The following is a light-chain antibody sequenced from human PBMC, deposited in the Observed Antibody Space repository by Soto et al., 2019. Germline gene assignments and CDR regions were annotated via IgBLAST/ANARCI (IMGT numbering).Light chain of an antibody. CDR1: QSVSSNF. Sequence: EIVLTQSPGTLSLSPGERATLSCRASQSVSSNFLARYQQKPGQAPRLLIYGASSRATAIPDRFSGSGSGTDFTLTISRLEPEDFAVYYCQQYGSSPWTFGQGTKVDI. J-gene: IGKJ1*01. CDR2: GAS. CDR3: QQYGSSPWT. V-gene: IGKV3-20*01.